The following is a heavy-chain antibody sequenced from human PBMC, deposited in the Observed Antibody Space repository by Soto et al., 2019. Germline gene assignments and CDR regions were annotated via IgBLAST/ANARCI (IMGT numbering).Heavy chain of an antibody. CDR1: GFTFSNYA. CDR2: ISGSGDRT. CDR3: AKGRRDDVLTGFYLTYFDY. J-gene: IGHJ4*02. D-gene: IGHD3-9*01. Sequence: EVQLLESGGGLVQPGGSLRLSCAASGFTFSNYAMSWVRQAPGKGLKWVSSISGSGDRTFSADSLKGRFAISRDNSRNMLFPQISSLRADDTAVYYCAKGRRDDVLTGFYLTYFDYWGQGTQVTVPS. V-gene: IGHV3-23*01.